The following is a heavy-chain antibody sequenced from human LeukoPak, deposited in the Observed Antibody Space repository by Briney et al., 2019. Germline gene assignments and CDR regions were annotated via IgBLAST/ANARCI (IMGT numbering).Heavy chain of an antibody. D-gene: IGHD1-26*01. V-gene: IGHV4-4*07. J-gene: IGHJ6*03. Sequence: SETLSPTCTVSGGSITNCCWGWIRQPAGRGLDWIGRISSTGNTAYSPSLQSRVTMSVDTSKNQFSLKLNSVTAADTVVYYCARVPPSYSDSSKIYYYYYVDVWGKGTPVTVSS. CDR2: ISSTGNT. CDR1: GGSITNCC. CDR3: ARVPPSYSDSSKIYYYYYVDV.